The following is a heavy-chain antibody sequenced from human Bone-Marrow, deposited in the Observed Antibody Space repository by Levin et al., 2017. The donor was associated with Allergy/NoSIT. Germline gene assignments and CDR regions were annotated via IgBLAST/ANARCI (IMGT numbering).Heavy chain of an antibody. CDR2: IYHSGST. D-gene: IGHD1-26*01. Sequence: GSLRLSCAVSGYSISSGYYWGWIRQPPGKGLEWIGSIYHSGSTYYNPSLKSRVTISVDTSKNQFSLKLSSVTAADTAVYYCARRQLLDAFDIWGQGTMVTVSS. CDR3: ARRQLLDAFDI. J-gene: IGHJ3*02. CDR1: GYSISSGYY. V-gene: IGHV4-38-2*01.